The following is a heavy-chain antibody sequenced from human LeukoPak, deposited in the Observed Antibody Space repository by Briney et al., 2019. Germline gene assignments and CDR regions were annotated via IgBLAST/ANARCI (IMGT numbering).Heavy chain of an antibody. D-gene: IGHD3-3*01. CDR3: ARGATNDFWSGYGWFDP. J-gene: IGHJ5*02. V-gene: IGHV3-30*04. CDR2: ISSDGSNK. CDR1: GFTFSSYT. Sequence: GGSLRLSCAASGFTFSSYTIHWVRQAPGKGLEWVALISSDGSNKFYANSVKGRFTISRDNSKKTVYLQMNSLRGEDTAVYSCARGATNDFWSGYGWFDPWGREPWSPSPQ.